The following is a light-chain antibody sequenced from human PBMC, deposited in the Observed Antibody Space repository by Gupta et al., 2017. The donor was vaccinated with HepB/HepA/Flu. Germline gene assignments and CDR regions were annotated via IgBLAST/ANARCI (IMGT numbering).Light chain of an antibody. J-gene: IGKJ4*01. Sequence: DIVMTQSPDSLAVSLGERATINCKSSQSVLYSSNTNNYLAWYQQKPGLPPKLLIYWASTRESGVPDRFSGSGSGTDFTLTISSLQAEDVAVYYCQQYYSTPLTFGGGTKVEIK. CDR1: QSVLYSSNTNNY. CDR3: QQYYSTPLT. V-gene: IGKV4-1*01. CDR2: WAS.